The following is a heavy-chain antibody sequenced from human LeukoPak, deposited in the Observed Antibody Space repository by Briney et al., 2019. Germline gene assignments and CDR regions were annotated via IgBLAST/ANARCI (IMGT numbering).Heavy chain of an antibody. CDR3: AKAKTQATVLPGNH. Sequence: GGSLRLSCAASGFTFSSYAMNWVRQAPGKGLEWVLSISGSGDASYYADCVKGRFTISRDTSKNTLYLQMDSLRVEDTAVYFCAKAKTQATVLPGNHWGRGTLVTVSS. CDR2: ISGSGDAS. D-gene: IGHD1-14*01. J-gene: IGHJ5*02. CDR1: GFTFSSYA. V-gene: IGHV3-23*01.